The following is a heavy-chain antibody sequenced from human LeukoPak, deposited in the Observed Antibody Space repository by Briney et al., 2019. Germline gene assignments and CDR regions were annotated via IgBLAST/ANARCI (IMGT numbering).Heavy chain of an antibody. V-gene: IGHV1-46*01. CDR3: ARDDGSGYYYGGGVDY. CDR2: INPSGGST. CDR1: GYTFTSYY. Sequence: ASVKVSCKASGYTFTSYYMHWVRQAPGQGLEWMGIINPSGGSTSYAQKLQGRVTMTTDTSTGTAYMELRSLRSDDTAVYYCARDDGSGYYYGGGVDYWGQGTLVTVSS. D-gene: IGHD3-22*01. J-gene: IGHJ4*02.